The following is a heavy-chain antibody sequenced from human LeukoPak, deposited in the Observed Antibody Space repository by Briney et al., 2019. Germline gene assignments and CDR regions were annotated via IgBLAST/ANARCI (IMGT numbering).Heavy chain of an antibody. CDR1: GYTFTSYY. CDR3: ASQSPITTEVTNYLFY. V-gene: IGHV1-46*01. Sequence: ASVKVSCKASGYTFTSYYMHWVRQAPGQGLEWMGIINPSGGSTSYAQKFQGRVTMTRDTSTSTVYMELSSLRSEDTAVYYCASQSPITTEVTNYLFYWGQGTLVTVSS. D-gene: IGHD3-22*01. J-gene: IGHJ4*02. CDR2: INPSGGST.